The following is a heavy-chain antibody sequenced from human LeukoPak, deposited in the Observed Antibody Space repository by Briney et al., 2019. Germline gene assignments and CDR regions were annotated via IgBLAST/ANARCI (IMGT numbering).Heavy chain of an antibody. CDR1: GFTFSSYG. CDR2: ISYDGSNK. CDR3: AKDRAYSWNEGNPYYYYGMDV. D-gene: IGHD1-1*01. Sequence: GGSLRLSCAASGFTFSSYGMHWVRQAPGKGLEWVAVISYDGSNKYYADSVKGRFTISRDNSKNTLYLQMNSLRAEDTAVYYCAKDRAYSWNEGNPYYYYGMDVWGKGTTVTVSS. J-gene: IGHJ6*04. V-gene: IGHV3-30*18.